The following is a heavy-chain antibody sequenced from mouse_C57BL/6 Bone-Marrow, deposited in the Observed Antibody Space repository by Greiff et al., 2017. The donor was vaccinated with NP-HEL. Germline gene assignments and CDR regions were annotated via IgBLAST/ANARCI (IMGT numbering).Heavy chain of an antibody. D-gene: IGHD2-2*01. CDR1: GYTFTSYW. CDR2: IHPNSGST. J-gene: IGHJ2*01. V-gene: IGHV1-64*01. CDR3: ARGYGYDEGYYFDY. Sequence: VQLQQPGAELVKPGASVKLSCKASGYTFTSYWMHWVKQRPGQGLEWIGMIHPNSGSTNYNEKFKSKATLTVDKSSSTAYMQLSSLTSEDSAVYYCARGYGYDEGYYFDYWGQGTTLTVSS.